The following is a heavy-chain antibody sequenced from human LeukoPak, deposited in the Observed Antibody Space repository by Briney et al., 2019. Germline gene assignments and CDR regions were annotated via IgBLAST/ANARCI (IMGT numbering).Heavy chain of an antibody. D-gene: IGHD3-22*01. CDR1: GGSISSYY. CDR3: ARSTYYYDSSGYYWIYYFDY. J-gene: IGHJ4*02. CDR2: IYYSGST. V-gene: IGHV4-59*12. Sequence: KSSETLSLTCTVSGGSISSYYWSWIRQPPGKGLEWIGYIYYSGSTNYNPSLKSRVTISVDTSKNQFSLKLSSVTAADTAVYYCARSTYYYDSSGYYWIYYFDYWGQGTLVTVSS.